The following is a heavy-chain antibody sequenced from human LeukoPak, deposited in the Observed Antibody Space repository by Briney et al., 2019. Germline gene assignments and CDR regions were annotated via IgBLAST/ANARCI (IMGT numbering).Heavy chain of an antibody. J-gene: IGHJ3*02. Sequence: SETLSLTCAVYGGSFSAYYWSRIRQPPGKGLEWIGEINHSGNSNYNPSLKSRVTISVDTSKNQFSLKLSSVTAADTAVYYCAREGPIVGATTLSLWAPIGGDNAFDIWGQGTMVTVSS. CDR1: GGSFSAYY. CDR3: AREGPIVGATTLSLWAPIGGDNAFDI. V-gene: IGHV4-34*01. D-gene: IGHD1-26*01. CDR2: INHSGNS.